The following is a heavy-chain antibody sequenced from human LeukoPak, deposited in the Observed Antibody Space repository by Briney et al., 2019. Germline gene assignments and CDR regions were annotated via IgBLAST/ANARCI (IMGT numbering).Heavy chain of an antibody. CDR1: GFTFSSYS. CDR2: ISGSGGAT. CDR3: AKDFAPYGSGSYFTS. Sequence: GGSLRLSCAASGFTFSSYSMTWVRQAQGKGLEWVSVISGSGGATYYADSVKGRFTISRDNSKNTLYLQMNSLRAEDTALYYCAKDFAPYGSGSYFTSWGQGTLVTVSS. V-gene: IGHV3-23*01. D-gene: IGHD3-10*01. J-gene: IGHJ5*02.